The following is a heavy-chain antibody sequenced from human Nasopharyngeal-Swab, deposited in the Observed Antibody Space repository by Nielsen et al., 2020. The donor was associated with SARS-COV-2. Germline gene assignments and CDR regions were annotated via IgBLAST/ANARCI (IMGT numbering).Heavy chain of an antibody. J-gene: IGHJ4*02. D-gene: IGHD6-19*01. V-gene: IGHV3-30*04. Sequence: GESLKISCAASGFTFSSYAMHWVRQAPGKGPEWVAVISYDGSNKYYADSVKGRFTISRDNSKNTLYLQMNSLRAEDTAVYYCARDGPVSYSSGWYFTPDLNGSFDYWGQGTLVTVSS. CDR2: ISYDGSNK. CDR3: ARDGPVSYSSGWYFTPDLNGSFDY. CDR1: GFTFSSYA.